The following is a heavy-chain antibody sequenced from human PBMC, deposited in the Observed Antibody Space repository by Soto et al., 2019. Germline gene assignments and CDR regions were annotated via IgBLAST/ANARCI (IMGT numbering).Heavy chain of an antibody. D-gene: IGHD4-17*01. Sequence: QVQLVQSGAEVKKPGSSVKVSCKASGGTFSSYAISWVRQAPGQGLEWMGGIIPIFGTANYAQKFQGRVTITADESTRAAYMELSSVRSETPAVYWCARDGDAYGGAYWGQGTLVTVSS. CDR1: GGTFSSYA. CDR3: ARDGDAYGGAY. CDR2: IIPIFGTA. J-gene: IGHJ4*02. V-gene: IGHV1-69*12.